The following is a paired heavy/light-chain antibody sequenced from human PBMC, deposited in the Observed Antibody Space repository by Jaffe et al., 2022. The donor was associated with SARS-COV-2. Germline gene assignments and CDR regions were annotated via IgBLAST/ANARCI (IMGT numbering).Light chain of an antibody. CDR1: QGISSY. Sequence: DIQLTQSPSFLSASVGDRVTITCRASQGISSYLAWYQQKPGKAPKLLIFAAATLQSGVPSRFSGSGSGTEFTLTISSLQPEDFAIYYCQHLKNYPLTFGGGTKVEIK. CDR3: QHLKNYPLT. CDR2: AAA. V-gene: IGKV1-9*01. J-gene: IGKJ4*01.
Heavy chain of an antibody. V-gene: IGHV3-72*01. Sequence: EVQVVESGGNLVQPGGSLRLSCEVSGFTFSDQYMDWVRQAPGKGLEWVGRSRNRAHSYSTEYAASVKGRFSISRDDSKNSLYLQMNSLRTEDTAIYYCSRAILGGAMAGGDVYYHVYWGQGTLVTVSS. CDR2: SRNRAHSYST. CDR1: GFTFSDQY. CDR3: SRAILGGAMAGGDVYYHVY. J-gene: IGHJ4*02. D-gene: IGHD3-10*02.